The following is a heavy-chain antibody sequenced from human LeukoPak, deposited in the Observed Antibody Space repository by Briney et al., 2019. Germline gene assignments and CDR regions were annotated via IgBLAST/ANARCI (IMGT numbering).Heavy chain of an antibody. CDR3: AKSQRLAYYFDY. D-gene: IGHD6-19*01. J-gene: IGHJ4*02. CDR2: ISYDGSNK. V-gene: IGHV3-30*18. CDR1: GFTFSSYG. Sequence: GGSLRLSCAASGFTFSSYGMHWVRQAPGKGLEWVAVISYDGSNKYYADSVKGRFTISRDNSKNTLYLQMNSLRAEDTAVYYCAKSQRLAYYFDYWGQGTLVTVSS.